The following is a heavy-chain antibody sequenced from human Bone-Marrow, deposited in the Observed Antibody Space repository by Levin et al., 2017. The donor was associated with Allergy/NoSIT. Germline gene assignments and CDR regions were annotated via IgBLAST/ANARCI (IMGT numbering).Heavy chain of an antibody. CDR1: GFVFSDYY. V-gene: IGHV3-11*01. CDR2: ISKDSVTI. CDR3: VRDGGLIDY. J-gene: IGHJ4*02. D-gene: IGHD2-15*01. Sequence: GGSLRLSCEASGFVFSDYYMSWFRQAPGKGLEWVSYISKDSVTIHYADSVRGRFSISRDNAKKSMYLQMRSLRAEDTAVYYCVRDGGLIDYWGRGTLVTVSS.